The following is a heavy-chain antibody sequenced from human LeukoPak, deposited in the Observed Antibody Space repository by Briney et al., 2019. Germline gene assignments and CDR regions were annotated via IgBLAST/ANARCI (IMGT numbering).Heavy chain of an antibody. CDR3: ARAPSEIGGYYPEYFRH. Sequence: GGSLRLSCAASGFKFDDYGMSWVRQAPGKGLVWVSRIKSDGGTNYADSVKGRFTISRDNANNTLSLQMNSLRPEDTGVYYCARAPSEIGGYYPEYFRHWGQGTLVTVSS. J-gene: IGHJ1*01. CDR1: GFKFDDYG. V-gene: IGHV3-74*01. CDR2: IKSDGGT. D-gene: IGHD3-22*01.